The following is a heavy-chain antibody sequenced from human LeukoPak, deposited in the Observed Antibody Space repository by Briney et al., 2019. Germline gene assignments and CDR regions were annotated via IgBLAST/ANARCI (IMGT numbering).Heavy chain of an antibody. CDR3: ARVGKMTSGMDV. V-gene: IGHV3-21*01. Sequence: GGSLRLSCAASGINFSGYSMNWVRQAPGKGLEWVSSISSSSSYIYYADSVKGRFTISRDNAKNSLYLQMNSLRAEDTAVYYCARVGKMTSGMDVWGQGTTVTVSS. J-gene: IGHJ6*02. D-gene: IGHD1-1*01. CDR2: ISSSSSYI. CDR1: GINFSGYS.